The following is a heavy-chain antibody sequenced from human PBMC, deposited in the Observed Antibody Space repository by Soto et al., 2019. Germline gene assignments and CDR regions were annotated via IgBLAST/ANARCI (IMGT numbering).Heavy chain of an antibody. Sequence: QVQLVQSGAEVKKPGSSVKVSCKTSGGTFSSYAISWVRQAPGQGLEWMGGSTPIFDTGNYAQKYQGRVKITADESTSTGYMELSSLRSEDTAVYYCARHDCISSSCYYYYYYSMDVWGQGTTVTVSS. CDR1: GGTFSSYA. CDR3: ARHDCISSSCYYYYYYSMDV. CDR2: STPIFDTG. J-gene: IGHJ6*02. D-gene: IGHD2-2*01. V-gene: IGHV1-69*12.